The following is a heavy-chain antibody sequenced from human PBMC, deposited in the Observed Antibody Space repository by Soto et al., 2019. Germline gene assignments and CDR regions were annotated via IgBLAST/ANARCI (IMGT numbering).Heavy chain of an antibody. D-gene: IGHD6-19*01. J-gene: IGHJ6*02. CDR1: GYPYTNSY. CDR2: IHPNTGGT. V-gene: IGHV1-2*02. CDR3: ASDFRTRGWFRQAGNFAMDV. Sequence: QVQLVQSGAEVRKSGASVKVSCKASGYPYTNSYMHWVRQAPGQGLEWMGWIHPNTGGTNYAQKFQGLVTMTRDTSVSTVYMELNRLTSDDTAIYFCASDFRTRGWFRQAGNFAMDVWGQGTTVTVS.